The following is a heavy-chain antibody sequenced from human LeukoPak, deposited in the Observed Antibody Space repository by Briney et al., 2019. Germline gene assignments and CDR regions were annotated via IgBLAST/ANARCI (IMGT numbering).Heavy chain of an antibody. Sequence: SGTLSLTCAVSGGSISSNNWWGWVRQPAGKGLEWIGEVYHSGSPNYNPSLKSRVTISVDKSRNHFSLNLSSVTAADTAVYYCARVNINNWHSCDYWGQGTLVTVSS. CDR2: VYHSGSP. CDR1: GGSISSNNW. V-gene: IGHV4-4*02. J-gene: IGHJ4*02. D-gene: IGHD1-1*01. CDR3: ARVNINNWHSCDY.